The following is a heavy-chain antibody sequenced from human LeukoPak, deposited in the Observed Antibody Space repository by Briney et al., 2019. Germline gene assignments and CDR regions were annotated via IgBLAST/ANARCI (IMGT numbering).Heavy chain of an antibody. J-gene: IGHJ6*04. Sequence: SETLSLTCTVSGGSISSYYWSWIRQPPGKGLEWIGYIYYSGSTNYNPSLKSRVTISVDTTKNQFSLKLSSVTAADTAVYYCAREPHSMKYYYGSGSLAGILDVWGKGTTVTVSS. CDR3: AREPHSMKYYYGSGSLAGILDV. CDR2: IYYSGST. D-gene: IGHD3-10*01. CDR1: GGSISSYY. V-gene: IGHV4-59*01.